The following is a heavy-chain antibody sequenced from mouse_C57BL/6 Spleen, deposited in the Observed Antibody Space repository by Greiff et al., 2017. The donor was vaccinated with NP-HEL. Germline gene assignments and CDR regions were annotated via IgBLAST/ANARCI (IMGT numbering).Heavy chain of an antibody. J-gene: IGHJ3*01. CDR2: IWRDGSR. V-gene: IGHV2-6*03. CDR1: GFSLTSYG. Sequence: QVQLKQSGPGLVAPSQSLSITCTVSGFSLTSYGVHWVRQPPGKGLERLVLIWRDGSRTYNSALKYRLCISKDNSKSQACVRMISLHTDDTAMYYCARSLLGNGGSYGVAYWNQGALV. CDR3: ARSLLGNGGSYGVAY. D-gene: IGHD1-1*02.